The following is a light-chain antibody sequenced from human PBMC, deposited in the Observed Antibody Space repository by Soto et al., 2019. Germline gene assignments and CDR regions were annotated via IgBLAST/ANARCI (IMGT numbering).Light chain of an antibody. CDR3: QQYDSSPMYT. V-gene: IGKV3-20*01. J-gene: IGKJ2*01. CDR2: ETS. CDR1: QSINKNY. Sequence: EVGLTQSPGTLSLSPGECATLSCRASQSINKNYLAWYQQRPGQAPRLLIYETSARATGIPDRFSGSGSGTAFTLTISRLEPEDFALYFCQQYDSSPMYTFGQGTRLEIK.